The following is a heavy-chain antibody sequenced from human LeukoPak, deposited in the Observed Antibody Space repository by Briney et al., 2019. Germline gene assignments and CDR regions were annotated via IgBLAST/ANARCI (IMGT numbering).Heavy chain of an antibody. CDR2: IIPIFGTA. Sequence: SVKVSCKASGGTFSSYAISWVRQAAGQGLEWMGGIIPIFGTANYAQKFQGRVTITTDESTSTAYMELSSLRSEDTAVYYCARAQLELPADYYYYYMDVWGKGTTVTVSS. CDR1: GGTFSSYA. V-gene: IGHV1-69*05. J-gene: IGHJ6*03. D-gene: IGHD1-7*01. CDR3: ARAQLELPADYYYYYMDV.